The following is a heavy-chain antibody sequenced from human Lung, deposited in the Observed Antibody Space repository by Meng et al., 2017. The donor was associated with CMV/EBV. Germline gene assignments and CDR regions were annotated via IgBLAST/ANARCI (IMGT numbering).Heavy chain of an antibody. CDR1: GFTFDDYA. Sequence: SLKISCAASGFTFDDYALHWVRQVPGKGLEWVAGVSWNSGYIAYADSVKGRFIISRDNAKSSLFLQMNSLRAEDTALYYCAKDEGYCSDGSCYYYYYGMDVWGQGTTVTVSS. V-gene: IGHV3-9*01. CDR2: VSWNSGYI. CDR3: AKDEGYCSDGSCYYYYYGMDV. J-gene: IGHJ6*02. D-gene: IGHD2-15*01.